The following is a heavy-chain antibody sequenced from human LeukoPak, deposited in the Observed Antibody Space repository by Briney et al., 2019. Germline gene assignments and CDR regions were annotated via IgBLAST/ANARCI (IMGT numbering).Heavy chain of an antibody. D-gene: IGHD6-25*01. CDR3: AKGSAAGRPYYFDY. V-gene: IGHV3-23*01. J-gene: IGHJ4*02. CDR1: GFTFSSYA. CDR2: ISDNSGST. Sequence: GGSLRLSCAASGFTFSSYAMSWVRQAPGKGLDWVSAISDNSGSTYHADSVKGRFTISRDNSKSTLYLQVSSLRAEDTAVYYCAKGSAAGRPYYFDYWGQGTLVTVSS.